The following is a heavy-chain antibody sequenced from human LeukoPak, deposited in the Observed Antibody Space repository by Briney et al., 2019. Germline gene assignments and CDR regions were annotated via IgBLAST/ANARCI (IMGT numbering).Heavy chain of an antibody. CDR3: ARGGSYSCLDY. D-gene: IGHD3-10*01. CDR2: ISNSDGTT. V-gene: IGHV3-11*04. J-gene: IGHJ4*02. CDR1: GFTFSDDY. Sequence: GGSLRLSCAASGFTFSDDYMTWIRQAPGKGLEWVSYISNSDGTTYYADFVRGRFTISRDNAKKSLYLQMNSLTVEDTAVYYCARGGSYSCLDYWGQGTLVTVPS.